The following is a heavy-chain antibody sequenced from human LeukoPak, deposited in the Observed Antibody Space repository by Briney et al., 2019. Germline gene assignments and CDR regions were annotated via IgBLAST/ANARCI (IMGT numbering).Heavy chain of an antibody. D-gene: IGHD3-3*01. Sequence: GGSLRLSCAASRFSFSAYPMGWVRRAPGKGLEWVSAISGSGGSTYYADSVKGRFTISRDNSKNTLYLQMNSLRAEDTAVYYCANADFWSGYYTKDWGQGTLVTVSS. J-gene: IGHJ4*02. V-gene: IGHV3-23*01. CDR2: ISGSGGST. CDR3: ANADFWSGYYTKD. CDR1: RFSFSAYP.